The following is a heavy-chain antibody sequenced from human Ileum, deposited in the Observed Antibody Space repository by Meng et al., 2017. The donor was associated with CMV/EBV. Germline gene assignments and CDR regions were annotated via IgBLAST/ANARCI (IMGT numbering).Heavy chain of an antibody. V-gene: IGHV3-23*01. CDR3: AKILTRDAHYWYGMDV. CDR2: ISSLDGRT. J-gene: IGHJ6*02. Sequence: GESLKISCAASGFTFSTYAMIWVRQAPGKGLEGVSSISSLDGRTYYADSVKGRFTISRDDSKSTLYLQMNSLRAEDTAVYYCAKILTRDAHYWYGMDVWGQGTTVTVSS. CDR1: GFTFSTYA. D-gene: IGHD2-15*01.